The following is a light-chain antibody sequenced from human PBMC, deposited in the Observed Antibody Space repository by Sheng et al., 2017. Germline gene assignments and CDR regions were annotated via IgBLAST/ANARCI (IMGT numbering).Light chain of an antibody. J-gene: IGLJ1*01. CDR3: AAWDDSLSGLYV. Sequence: QSVLTQPPSASGTPGQRVTISCSGSSSNIGSNYVCWYQQLPGTAPKVLIYRDNQRPSGVPDRFSAPKSGTSASLAISGLRSEDEADYYCAAWDDSLSGLYVFGSGTQVTVL. CDR1: SSNIGSNY. V-gene: IGLV1-47*01. CDR2: RDN.